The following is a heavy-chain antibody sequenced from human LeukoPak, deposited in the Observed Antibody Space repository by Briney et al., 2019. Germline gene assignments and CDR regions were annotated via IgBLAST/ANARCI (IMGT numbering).Heavy chain of an antibody. V-gene: IGHV3-23*01. J-gene: IGHJ4*02. CDR1: GFTFSSHA. D-gene: IGHD2-2*01. Sequence: GGSLRLSCAASGFTFSSHAVSWVRQAPGRGLECISSISGSGETTYYADSVKGRFTSSRDNSKKTVYLQLSSLRAEDTAVYYCAKAMSSTTWGIFDYWGQGTLVTVSS. CDR3: AKAMSSTTWGIFDY. CDR2: ISGSGETT.